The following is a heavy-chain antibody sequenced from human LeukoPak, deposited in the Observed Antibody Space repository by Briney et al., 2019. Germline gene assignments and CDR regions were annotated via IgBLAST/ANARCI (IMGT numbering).Heavy chain of an antibody. CDR1: GDSISSGRYY. CDR3: ARGLSSFYAFLDY. D-gene: IGHD3-16*01. V-gene: IGHV4-61*02. CDR2: IYTSGNT. Sequence: PSETLSLTCTVSGDSISSGRYYWTWIRQPAGKGLEWIVRIYTSGNTNYNPSLKSRITISLYTTKSQFSMKLKSVPAADTAVYYCARGLSSFYAFLDYWGQGSLVTVSS. J-gene: IGHJ4*02.